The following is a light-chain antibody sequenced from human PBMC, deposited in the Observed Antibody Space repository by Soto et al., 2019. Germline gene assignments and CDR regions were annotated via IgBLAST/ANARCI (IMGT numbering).Light chain of an antibody. Sequence: EVVLTQSPGTLSLSPGERATLSCRASQTVSNNYLAWYQHKPGQSPKLLIFGSSDRATGIPDRFSGSGSGTDFTLTISRLQPADFAVYSCQQYGSSPPYTFGQGTNLEIK. CDR2: GSS. V-gene: IGKV3-20*01. CDR1: QTVSNNY. CDR3: QQYGSSPPYT. J-gene: IGKJ2*01.